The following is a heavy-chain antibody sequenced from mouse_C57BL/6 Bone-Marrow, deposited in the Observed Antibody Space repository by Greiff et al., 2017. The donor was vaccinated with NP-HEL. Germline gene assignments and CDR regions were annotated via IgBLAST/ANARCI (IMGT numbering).Heavy chain of an antibody. CDR3: TTSYGNYVDY. D-gene: IGHD2-1*01. J-gene: IGHJ2*01. CDR1: GFNIKDDY. Sequence: EVKLVESGAELVRPGASVKLSCTASGFNIKDDYMHWVKQRPEQGLEWIGWIDPENGDTEYASKFQGKATITAETSSNTAYLQLSSLTSEDTAVYYCTTSYGNYVDYWGQGTTLTVSS. V-gene: IGHV14-4*01. CDR2: IDPENGDT.